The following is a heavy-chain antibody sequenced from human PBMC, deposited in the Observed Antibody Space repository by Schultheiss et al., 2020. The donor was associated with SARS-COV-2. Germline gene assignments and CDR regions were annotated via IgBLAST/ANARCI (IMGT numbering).Heavy chain of an antibody. V-gene: IGHV3-53*01. Sequence: GESLKISCAASGFTVSSNYMSWVRQAPGKGLEWVSVIYSGGSTYYADSVKGRFTISRDNSKNTLYLQMNSLRAEDTAVYYCARDLGGGTDYWGQGTLVTVSS. J-gene: IGHJ4*02. CDR3: ARDLGGGTDY. D-gene: IGHD4-23*01. CDR1: GFTVSSNY. CDR2: IYSGGST.